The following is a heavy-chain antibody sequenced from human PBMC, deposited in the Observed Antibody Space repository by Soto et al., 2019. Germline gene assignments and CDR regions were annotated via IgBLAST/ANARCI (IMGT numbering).Heavy chain of an antibody. CDR3: GVLPFCLFLIVCTCYPWRGPIVIFDY. Sequence: PGGSLRLSCAASGFTVSSNYMNWVRQAPGKGLGWVSVIYSGGSTYYADSVKGRFTISRHNSKNTLYLQMNSLRAEDMAIYYCGVLPFCLFLIVCTCYPWRGPIVIFDYWGPGILVTVSS. V-gene: IGHV3-53*04. D-gene: IGHD2-15*01. J-gene: IGHJ4*02. CDR2: IYSGGST. CDR1: GFTVSSNY.